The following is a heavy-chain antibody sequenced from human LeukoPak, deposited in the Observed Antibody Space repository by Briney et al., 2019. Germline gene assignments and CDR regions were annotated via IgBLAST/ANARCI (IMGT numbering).Heavy chain of an antibody. Sequence: KPSETLSLTCTVSGGSISSYYWSWIRQPPGKGLEWIGYIYYSGSTNYNPSLKSRVTISVDTSKNQFSLKLSSVTAADTAVYYCARGHYYGSGSYYKGAFDIWGQGTMVTVSS. CDR2: IYYSGST. V-gene: IGHV4-59*01. CDR1: GGSISSYY. J-gene: IGHJ3*02. CDR3: ARGHYYGSGSYYKGAFDI. D-gene: IGHD3-10*01.